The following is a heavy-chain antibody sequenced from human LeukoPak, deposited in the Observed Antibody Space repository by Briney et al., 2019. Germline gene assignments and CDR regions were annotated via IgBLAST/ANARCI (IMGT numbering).Heavy chain of an antibody. V-gene: IGHV4-34*01. CDR1: GGSFSGYY. CDR2: INHSGST. J-gene: IGHJ6*02. D-gene: IGHD6-13*01. Sequence: SETLSLTCAVYGGSFSGYYWSWIRQPPGKRLEWIGEINHSGSTNYNPSLKSRVTISVDTSKNQFSLKLSSVTAADTAVYYCARARAGYYYYGMDVWGQGTTVTVSS. CDR3: ARARAGYYYYGMDV.